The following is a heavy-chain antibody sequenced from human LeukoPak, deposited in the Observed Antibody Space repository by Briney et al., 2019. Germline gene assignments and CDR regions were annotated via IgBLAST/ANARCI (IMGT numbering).Heavy chain of an antibody. CDR1: GGSISSADYY. CDR2: VDYSGST. D-gene: IGHD3-10*01. CDR3: ARVRRGTMVRGVSGWFDP. J-gene: IGHJ5*02. V-gene: IGHV4-30-4*01. Sequence: SETLSLTCTVSGGSISSADYYWGWLRQPPGKGLEWIGYVDYSGSTFYNPSLQSRISVSVDTSKKRFSLKLSSVTAADTAVYYCARVRRGTMVRGVSGWFDPWGQGTLVTVSS.